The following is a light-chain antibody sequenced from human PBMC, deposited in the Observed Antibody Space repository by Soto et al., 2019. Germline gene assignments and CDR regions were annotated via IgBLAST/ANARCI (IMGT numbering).Light chain of an antibody. Sequence: QSALTQPASVSGSPGQSITISCTGTSSDVGGYNYVSWYQHHPGKAPKLMIYEVSKRPSGVSNRFSGSKSGNTASLTISGLQAEDEADYYCCSYAGSSTYVLGTGTNVTVL. CDR1: SSDVGGYNY. J-gene: IGLJ1*01. CDR3: CSYAGSSTYV. V-gene: IGLV2-23*02. CDR2: EVS.